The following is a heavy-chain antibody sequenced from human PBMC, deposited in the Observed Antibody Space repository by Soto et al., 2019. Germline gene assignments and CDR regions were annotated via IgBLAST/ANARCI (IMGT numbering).Heavy chain of an antibody. D-gene: IGHD4-17*01. J-gene: IGHJ4*02. CDR2: ISHTGSP. Sequence: SETLSLTCTVSGGSISNSDDFWAWMRQPPGKGLEWVGTISHTGSPRYNPSLKSRVTISVDTSKNQFSLKLSSVTAADTAVYYCARAAPTSTVTTDYWGQGTLVTV. V-gene: IGHV4-39*07. CDR3: ARAAPTSTVTTDY. CDR1: GGSISNSDDF.